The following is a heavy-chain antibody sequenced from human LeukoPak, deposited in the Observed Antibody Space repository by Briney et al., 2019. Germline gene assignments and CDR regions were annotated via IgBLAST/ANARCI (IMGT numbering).Heavy chain of an antibody. D-gene: IGHD3-10*01. V-gene: IGHV4-61*01. CDR3: ARGVAEVLWFGELLYPGNWFDP. CDR2: IYYSGST. J-gene: IGHJ5*02. Sequence: SETLSLTCTVSGGSVSSGSYYWSWIRQPPGKGLECIGYIYYSGSTNYNPSLKSRVTISVDTSKNQFSLKLSSVTAADTAVYYCARGVAEVLWFGELLYPGNWFDPWGQGTLVTVSS. CDR1: GGSVSSGSYY.